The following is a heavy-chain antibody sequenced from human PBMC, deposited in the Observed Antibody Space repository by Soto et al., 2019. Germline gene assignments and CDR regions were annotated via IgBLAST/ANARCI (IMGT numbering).Heavy chain of an antibody. Sequence: EVHLVASGGGLVQPGGSLRLSCAASGFTVSSKYMSWVRQAPGKGLEWVSLIHSGGPTYYADSVKGRFTISSDTSENPLHRQMDSLRAEDTAVYYCARDDVLCDGGRCYGVPLDVWGKGNTVPVSS. CDR2: IHSGGPT. CDR1: GFTVSSKY. J-gene: IGHJ6*04. D-gene: IGHD2-15*01. V-gene: IGHV3-66*01. CDR3: ARDDVLCDGGRCYGVPLDV.